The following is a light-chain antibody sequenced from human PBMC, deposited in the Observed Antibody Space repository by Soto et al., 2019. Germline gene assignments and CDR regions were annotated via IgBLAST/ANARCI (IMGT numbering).Light chain of an antibody. V-gene: IGLV2-11*01. J-gene: IGLJ1*01. Sequence: QSALTQPRSVSGSPGQSVTISCTGTRSDVGGYNYVSWYQQHPGKAPKLMIYDVSKWPSGVPDRFSGSKSGNTASLTISGLQAEDEADYYCCSYAGSYTFVFGTGTKLTFL. CDR1: RSDVGGYNY. CDR3: CSYAGSYTFV. CDR2: DVS.